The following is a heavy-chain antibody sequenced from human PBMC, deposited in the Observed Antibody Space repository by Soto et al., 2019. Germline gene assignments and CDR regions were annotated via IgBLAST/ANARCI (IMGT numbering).Heavy chain of an antibody. D-gene: IGHD5-12*01. CDR3: AKEGYSGYDSVLLRVAYYYGMDV. J-gene: IGHJ6*02. CDR1: GFTFSSYA. CDR2: ISGSGGST. Sequence: PGGSLRLSCAASGFTFSSYAMSWVRQAPGKGLEWVSAISGSGGSTYYADSVKGRFTISRDNSKNTLYLQMNSLRAEDTAVYYCAKEGYSGYDSVLLRVAYYYGMDVWGQGTTVTVSS. V-gene: IGHV3-23*01.